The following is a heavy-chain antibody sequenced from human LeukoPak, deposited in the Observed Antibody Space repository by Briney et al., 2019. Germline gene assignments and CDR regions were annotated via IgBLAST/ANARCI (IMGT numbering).Heavy chain of an antibody. Sequence: PRRSLRLSCAASGFTFSSYATSWVRQAPGKGLEWVSAISGIGGSTYYADSVKGRFTISRDNSKNTLYLQMNSLRAEDTAVYYCAKDLGIDYVWGSYRPDYWGQGALVTVSS. V-gene: IGHV3-23*01. CDR2: ISGIGGST. D-gene: IGHD3-16*02. CDR3: AKDLGIDYVWGSYRPDY. CDR1: GFTFSSYA. J-gene: IGHJ4*02.